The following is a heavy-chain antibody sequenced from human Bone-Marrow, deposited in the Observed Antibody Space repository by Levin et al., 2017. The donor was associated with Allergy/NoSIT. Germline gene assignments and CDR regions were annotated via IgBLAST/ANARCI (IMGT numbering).Heavy chain of an antibody. J-gene: IGHJ4*02. CDR2: MNQDGSVK. D-gene: IGHD2-2*01. Sequence: PGGSLRLSCAASGFTFSKHWMTWVRQTPGKGLEWVANMNQDGSVKYYADSVKGRFTISRDNAKDSLFLRMNSLRADDTALFYCVRGGYCTSTSCSYFDFWGQGTVVTVSS. CDR1: GFTFSKHW. V-gene: IGHV3-7*03. CDR3: VRGGYCTSTSCSYFDF.